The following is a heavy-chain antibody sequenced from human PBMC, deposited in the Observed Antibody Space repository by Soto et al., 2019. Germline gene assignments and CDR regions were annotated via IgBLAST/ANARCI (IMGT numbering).Heavy chain of an antibody. J-gene: IGHJ3*02. CDR3: AREPNEITGTDAFDI. Sequence: GGSLRLSCAASGFTFSSYWMHWVRQAPGKGLVWVSRINSDGSSTSYADSVKGRFTISRDNAKNTLYLQMNSLRAEDTAVDYCAREPNEITGTDAFDIWGQGTMVTVSS. CDR2: INSDGSST. CDR1: GFTFSSYW. V-gene: IGHV3-74*01. D-gene: IGHD1-20*01.